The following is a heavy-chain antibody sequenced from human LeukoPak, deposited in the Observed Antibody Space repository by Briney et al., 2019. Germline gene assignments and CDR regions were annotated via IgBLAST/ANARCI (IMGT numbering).Heavy chain of an antibody. CDR1: GFTFSNAC. V-gene: IGHV3-15*01. CDR3: AKSTGYCSSTSCYDYYYYYMDV. CDR2: IKSKTDGGTT. Sequence: GGSLRLSCAASGFTFSNACMSWVRHAPGKRLEWVGRIKSKTDGGTTDYAAPVKGRFTISRDDSKNTLYLQMNSLRAEDTAVYYCAKSTGYCSSTSCYDYYYYYMDVWGKGTTVAVSS. J-gene: IGHJ6*03. D-gene: IGHD2-2*01.